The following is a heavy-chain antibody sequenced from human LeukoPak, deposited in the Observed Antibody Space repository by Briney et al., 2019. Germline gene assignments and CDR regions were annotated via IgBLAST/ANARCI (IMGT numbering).Heavy chain of an antibody. CDR1: GFSFSSYA. CDR2: MSSSDDGR. V-gene: IGHV3-23*01. CDR3: AKAPVTSCRGAFCYTFDY. Sequence: GGSLRLSCATSGFSFSSYAMSWVRQAPGKGLEWVSAMSSSDDGRYYAASVRGRLTISRDTSRSTLYLQMNSLRAEDAAVYYCAKAPVTSCRGAFCYTFDYWGQGTLVTVSS. J-gene: IGHJ4*02. D-gene: IGHD2-15*01.